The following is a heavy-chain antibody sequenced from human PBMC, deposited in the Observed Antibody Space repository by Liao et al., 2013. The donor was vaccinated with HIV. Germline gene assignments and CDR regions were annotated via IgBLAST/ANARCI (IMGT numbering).Heavy chain of an antibody. V-gene: IGHV4-34*01. CDR2: VNHSGST. Sequence: QVQLQQWGAGLLKPSETLSLTCAVYGGSFSGYYWSWIRQPPREGAWSGLGKVNHSGSTNYNPSLKSRVTISVDTSKNQFSLKLSSVTAADTAVYYCARLMTPDYWGQGTLVTVSS. CDR3: ARLMTPDY. CDR1: GGSFSGYY. D-gene: IGHD2-8*01. J-gene: IGHJ4*02.